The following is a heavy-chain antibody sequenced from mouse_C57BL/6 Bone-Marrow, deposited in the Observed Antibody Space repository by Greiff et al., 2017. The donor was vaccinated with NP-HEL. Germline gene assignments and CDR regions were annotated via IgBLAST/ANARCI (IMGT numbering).Heavy chain of an antibody. CDR3: AREGGLRRRTYAMDY. CDR1: GFTFSDYS. V-gene: IGHV5-16*01. Sequence: EVKLVESEGGLVQPGSSMKLSCTASGFTFSDYSMAWVRQVPETGLEWVANINYDGSSTYYLDSLKSRFIISGDNAKNILYLQMSSLKSEDTATYYCAREGGLRRRTYAMDYWGQGTSVTVSS. D-gene: IGHD2-4*01. CDR2: INYDGSST. J-gene: IGHJ4*01.